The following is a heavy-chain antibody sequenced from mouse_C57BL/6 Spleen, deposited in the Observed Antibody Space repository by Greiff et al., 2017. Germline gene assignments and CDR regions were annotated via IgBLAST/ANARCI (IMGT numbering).Heavy chain of an antibody. Sequence: QVQLQQPGAELVKPGASVKLSCKASGYTFTSYWMHWVKQRPGQGLEWIGMIHPNSGSTNYNEKFKSKATLTVDKSSSTAYMQLSSLTSEDSAVYYCAKDDRYYAMDYWGQGTSVTVSS. J-gene: IGHJ4*01. V-gene: IGHV1-64*01. CDR2: IHPNSGST. CDR3: AKDDRYYAMDY. D-gene: IGHD2-14*01. CDR1: GYTFTSYW.